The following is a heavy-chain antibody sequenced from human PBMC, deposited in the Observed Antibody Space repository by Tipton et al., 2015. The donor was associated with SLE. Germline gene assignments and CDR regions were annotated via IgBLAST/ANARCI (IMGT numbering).Heavy chain of an antibody. V-gene: IGHV3-9*01. CDR2: MSWNSGSI. D-gene: IGHD6-19*01. CDR1: GFNFDDHA. Sequence: QLVQSGGGLVQPGRSLRLSCAASGFNFDDHAMHWVRQVPGKGLEWVSGMSWNSGSIGYADSVKGRFTISRDNSKNILYLQINSLRAEDTAVYYCASGSSGWYGLLDYWGQGTLVTVSS. CDR3: ASGSSGWYGLLDY. J-gene: IGHJ4*02.